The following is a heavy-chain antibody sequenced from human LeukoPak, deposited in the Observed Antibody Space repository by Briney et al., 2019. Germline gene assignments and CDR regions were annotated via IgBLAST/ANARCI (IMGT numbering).Heavy chain of an antibody. V-gene: IGHV4-39*07. D-gene: IGHD6-13*01. J-gene: IGHJ5*02. CDR1: GGSITSSSYY. CDR3: ARGRGIAAAGNMWFDP. Sequence: PSETLSLTCTVSGGSITSSSYYWGWIRQPPGKGLEWIGNIYYSGSTNYNPSLKSRVTISVDTSKNQFSLKLSSVTAADTAVYYCARGRGIAAAGNMWFDPWGQGTLVTVSS. CDR2: IYYSGST.